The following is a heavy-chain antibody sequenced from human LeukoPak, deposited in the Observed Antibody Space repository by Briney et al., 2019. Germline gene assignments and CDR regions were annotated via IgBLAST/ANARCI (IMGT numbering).Heavy chain of an antibody. Sequence: SETLSLTCIVSGGSFSSSYWSWIRQPPGKGLEWIAYIYSNGNTNSNPSLKSRVTIAVDTSQSQFSLKLSSVTAADTAVYYCARTPPRGGLIYYFDYWGQGTLVTVSS. V-gene: IGHV4-59*01. CDR1: GGSFSSSY. D-gene: IGHD2-15*01. CDR2: IYSNGNT. CDR3: ARTPPRGGLIYYFDY. J-gene: IGHJ4*02.